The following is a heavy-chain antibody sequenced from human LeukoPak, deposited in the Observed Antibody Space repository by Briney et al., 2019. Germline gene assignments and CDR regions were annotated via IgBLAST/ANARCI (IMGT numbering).Heavy chain of an antibody. CDR2: ISAYNGNT. CDR3: ARGQKIAVAGTGWFDP. V-gene: IGHV1-18*04. D-gene: IGHD6-19*01. CDR1: GYTFTSYG. J-gene: IGHJ5*02. Sequence: ASVKVSCKASGYTFTSYGIGWVRQAPGQGLEWMGWISAYNGNTNYAQKLQGRVTMTTDTSTSTAYMELRSLRSDDTAVYYCARGQKIAVAGTGWFDPWGQGTLVTVSS.